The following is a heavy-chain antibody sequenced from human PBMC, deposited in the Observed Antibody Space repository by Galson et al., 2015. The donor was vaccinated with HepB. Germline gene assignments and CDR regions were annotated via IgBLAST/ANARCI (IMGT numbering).Heavy chain of an antibody. CDR3: ARDLRRPRDTWIQLWVLYGVDV. J-gene: IGHJ6*02. Sequence: SLRLSCAASGFTFSTYSMNWVRQAPGKGLEWVSSISSSSSYIYYAGSVKGRFTISRDNAKNSLYLQMNSLRAEDTAVYYCARDLRRPRDTWIQLWVLYGVDVWGQGTTVTVSS. CDR1: GFTFSTYS. V-gene: IGHV3-21*01. D-gene: IGHD5-18*01. CDR2: ISSSSSYI.